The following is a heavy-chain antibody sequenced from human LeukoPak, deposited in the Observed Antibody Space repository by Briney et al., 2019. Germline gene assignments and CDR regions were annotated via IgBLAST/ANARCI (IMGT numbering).Heavy chain of an antibody. CDR1: GFTFSSYS. V-gene: IGHV3-30*03. D-gene: IGHD3-22*01. CDR3: ASLSADSSDSSGSYYPDF. CDR2: ISYDGSNG. Sequence: GGSLRLSCAASGFTFSSYSMNWVRQAPGKGLEWVAVISYDGSNGYYADSVKGRFTVSRDNVKNTLYLQMNSLRAEDTAVYYCASLSADSSDSSGSYYPDFWGQGTLVTVSS. J-gene: IGHJ4*02.